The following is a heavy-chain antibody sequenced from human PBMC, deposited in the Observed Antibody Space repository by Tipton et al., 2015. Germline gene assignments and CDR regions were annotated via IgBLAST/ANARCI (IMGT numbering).Heavy chain of an antibody. D-gene: IGHD5-24*01. Sequence: TLSLTCSVSSDSISKYYWSWIRQPPGKELEWIGYIQYSGSTNYNPSLRSRVAMSMDTSKNQFSLTLNSVTAADTAVYYCARDLEHGMDVWGQGTTVTVSS. V-gene: IGHV4-59*01. CDR2: IQYSGST. CDR1: SDSISKYY. J-gene: IGHJ6*02. CDR3: ARDLEHGMDV.